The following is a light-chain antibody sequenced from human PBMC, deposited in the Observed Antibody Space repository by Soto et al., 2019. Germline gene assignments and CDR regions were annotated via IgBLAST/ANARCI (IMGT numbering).Light chain of an antibody. CDR3: QQYNNWPPWT. V-gene: IGKV3-15*01. J-gene: IGKJ1*01. CDR2: AAS. Sequence: EIVMTQSPAALSVSPGERVTLSCRASQSVGKNLAWYQQRPGQGPRLLIYAASDRATDIPVRFSGSGSGTEFTLTISSLQSEDSAVYYGQQYNNWPPWTFGRGTKVEI. CDR1: QSVGKN.